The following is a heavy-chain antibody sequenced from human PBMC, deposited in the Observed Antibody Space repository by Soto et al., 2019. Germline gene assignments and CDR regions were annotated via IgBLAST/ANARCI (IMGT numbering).Heavy chain of an antibody. CDR2: IIPIFGTA. J-gene: IGHJ6*02. V-gene: IGHV1-69*06. Sequence: ASVKVSCKASGGTFSSYAISWVRQAPGQGLEWMGGIIPIFGTANYAQKFQGRVTITADKSTSTAYMELSSLRSEDTAVYYCARDLYYDFWSGPYYYYGMDVWGQGTTVTVSS. D-gene: IGHD3-3*01. CDR1: GGTFSSYA. CDR3: ARDLYYDFWSGPYYYYGMDV.